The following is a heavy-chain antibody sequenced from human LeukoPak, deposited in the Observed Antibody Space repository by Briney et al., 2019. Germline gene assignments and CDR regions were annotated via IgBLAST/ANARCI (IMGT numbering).Heavy chain of an antibody. V-gene: IGHV1-18*04. CDR3: ARRTGYNFYYLDV. Sequence: VASVKVSCKTSGYTFTGYYVHWVRQAPGQGLEWMAWISTYNGNADYAQKFPGRASMTTDTSTSTAYMELRSLRSDDTAVYYCARRTGYNFYYLDVWGQGTTVIVSS. CDR1: GYTFTGYY. CDR2: ISTYNGNA. J-gene: IGHJ6*03. D-gene: IGHD3/OR15-3a*01.